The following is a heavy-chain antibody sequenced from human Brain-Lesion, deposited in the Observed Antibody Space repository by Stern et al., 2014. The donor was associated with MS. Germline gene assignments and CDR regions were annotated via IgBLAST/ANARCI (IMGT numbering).Heavy chain of an antibody. V-gene: IGHV3-66*02. Sequence: VQLVESGGGLVQPGGSLRLSCAASGFTVRNYYMSWVRQAPGKGLEWVSIIYTSGKTYYADSVRGRFVISRDKSKSTLYLQMDSLRPEDTAVYYCARDRVTTVTTYYFDSWGQGTRVTVSS. D-gene: IGHD4-17*01. CDR2: IYTSGKT. J-gene: IGHJ4*02. CDR1: GFTVRNYY. CDR3: ARDRVTTVTTYYFDS.